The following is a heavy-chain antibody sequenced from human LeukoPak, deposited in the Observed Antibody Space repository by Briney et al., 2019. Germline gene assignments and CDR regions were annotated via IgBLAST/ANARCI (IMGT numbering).Heavy chain of an antibody. Sequence: ASVKVSCKASGYTFTSYYMHWVRQAPGQGLEWMGWINPNSGGTNYAQKFQGRVTMTRDTSISTAYMELSRLRSDDTAVYYCAGGRIAAQKGYYYYYMDVWGKGTTVTVSS. J-gene: IGHJ6*03. V-gene: IGHV1-2*02. CDR2: INPNSGGT. CDR3: AGGRIAAQKGYYYYYMDV. D-gene: IGHD6-13*01. CDR1: GYTFTSYY.